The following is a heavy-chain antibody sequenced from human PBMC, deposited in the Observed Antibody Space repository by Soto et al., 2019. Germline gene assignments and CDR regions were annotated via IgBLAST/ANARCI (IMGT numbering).Heavy chain of an antibody. J-gene: IGHJ4*02. CDR2: LNSDGSST. D-gene: IGHD2-21*01. CDR3: AREGNDDTIPRGHDS. V-gene: IGHV3-74*01. Sequence: EVQLVESGGGLVQPGGSLRLSCAASGFTFNDYWMHWVRQAPGKGLVWVSRLNSDGSSTNYADSVKGRFTISRDNAKNRLYLHMNSLRVEDTAVYYCAREGNDDTIPRGHDSWGQGTLVTVSS. CDR1: GFTFNDYW.